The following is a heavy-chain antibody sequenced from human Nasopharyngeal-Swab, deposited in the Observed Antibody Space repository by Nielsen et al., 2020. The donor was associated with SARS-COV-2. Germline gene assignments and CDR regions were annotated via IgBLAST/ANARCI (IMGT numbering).Heavy chain of an antibody. V-gene: IGHV3-74*01. CDR2: LYTDGITA. CDR3: TRGCGGDCHGIDY. J-gene: IGHJ4*02. Sequence: GGSLRLSCAASGFTFSSYWIHWVRQAPGKRLVWVSRLYTDGITANYADSVKGRFTISRDNANNTVYLQMNSLRAEDTAVYYCTRGCGGDCHGIDYWGRGTLVTVSS. D-gene: IGHD2-21*02. CDR1: GFTFSSYW.